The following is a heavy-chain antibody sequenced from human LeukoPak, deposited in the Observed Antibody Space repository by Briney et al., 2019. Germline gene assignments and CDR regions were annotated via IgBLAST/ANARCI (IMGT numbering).Heavy chain of an antibody. Sequence: PGGSLRLSCAASGFTFSNYFMHWVRQAPGKGLVWVSRINSEGTSTMYADSVKGRFTISRDNAKNMLYMQMNSLRDEDTAVYYCARRVDATRWFDPWGQGTLVTVSS. J-gene: IGHJ5*02. CDR3: ARRVDATRWFDP. CDR2: INSEGTST. V-gene: IGHV3-74*03. CDR1: GFTFSNYF. D-gene: IGHD2-15*01.